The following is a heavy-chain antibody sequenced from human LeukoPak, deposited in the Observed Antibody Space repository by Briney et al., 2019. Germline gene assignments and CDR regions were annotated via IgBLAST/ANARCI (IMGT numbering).Heavy chain of an antibody. CDR2: INPGGSSI. Sequence: GGSLRLSCAASGFTFSSYWMHWVRQVPGKGLVWVARINPGGSSITYDDSVKGRFTISRDNAKNTLYLQMDSLRAEDTGVYYCARSNQADDYWGQGTLVTVSS. CDR1: GFTFSSYW. V-gene: IGHV3-74*01. D-gene: IGHD1-14*01. CDR3: ARSNQADDY. J-gene: IGHJ4*02.